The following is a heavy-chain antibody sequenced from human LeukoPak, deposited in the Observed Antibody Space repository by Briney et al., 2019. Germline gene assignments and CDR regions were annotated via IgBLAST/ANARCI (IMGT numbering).Heavy chain of an antibody. Sequence: PSETLSLTCAVYGGSFSGYYWSWIRQPPGKGLEWIGEINHSGSTNYNPSLKSRVPISVDTSKNQFSLKLSSVTAADTAVYYCARGPYSSSWYFPSWFDPWGQGTLVTVSS. V-gene: IGHV4-34*01. CDR2: INHSGST. CDR3: ARGPYSSSWYFPSWFDP. J-gene: IGHJ5*02. CDR1: GGSFSGYY. D-gene: IGHD6-13*01.